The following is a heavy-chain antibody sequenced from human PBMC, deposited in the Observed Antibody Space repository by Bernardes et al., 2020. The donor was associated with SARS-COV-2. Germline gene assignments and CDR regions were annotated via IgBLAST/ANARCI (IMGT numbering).Heavy chain of an antibody. CDR3: ARGRRKDC. J-gene: IGHJ4*02. D-gene: IGHD6-6*01. Sequence: VKVSCKASGHTFSGYYMHWVRQAPGQGLQWMGWINPNSGGTSYAQKFQGRVTMTRDTSINTAYMELNRLTSDDTAVYYCARGRRKDCWGQGTLVTVSS. V-gene: IGHV1-2*02. CDR2: INPNSGGT. CDR1: GHTFSGYY.